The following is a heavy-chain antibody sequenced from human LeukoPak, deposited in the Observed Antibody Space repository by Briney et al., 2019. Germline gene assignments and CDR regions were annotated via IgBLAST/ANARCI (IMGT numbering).Heavy chain of an antibody. CDR2: IYYSGST. CDR1: GGSISSYY. D-gene: IGHD3-9*01. J-gene: IGHJ6*03. V-gene: IGHV4-59*01. CDR3: ARGVRDYDILTGYYRPYYYYYYMDV. Sequence: SETLSLTCTVSGGSISSYYWSWIRQPPGKGLEWIGYIYYSGSTNCNPSLKSRVTISVGTSKNQFSLKLSSVTAADTAVYYCARGVRDYDILTGYYRPYYYYYYMDVWGKGTTVTVSS.